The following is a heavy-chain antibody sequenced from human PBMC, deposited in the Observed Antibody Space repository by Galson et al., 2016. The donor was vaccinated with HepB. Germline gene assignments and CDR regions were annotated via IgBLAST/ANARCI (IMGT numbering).Heavy chain of an antibody. CDR2: IWYDGSNK. V-gene: IGHV3-33*01. Sequence: SLRLSCAASGFNFGNFGMHWVRPAPGKGLEWVAVIWYDGSNKAYGDSVKGRFTISRDNSNSALYLHMNGLGVEDTAVYYCARDLGGQWDDRFDIWGQGTVVTVSP. CDR1: GFNFGNFG. D-gene: IGHD1-26*01. J-gene: IGHJ3*02. CDR3: ARDLGGQWDDRFDI.